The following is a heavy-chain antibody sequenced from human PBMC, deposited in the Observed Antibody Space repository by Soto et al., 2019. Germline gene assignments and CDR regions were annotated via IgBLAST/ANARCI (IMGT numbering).Heavy chain of an antibody. CDR3: TWTGTNWFAS. CDR2: IKSGGPT. V-gene: IGHV3-15*01. J-gene: IGHJ5*01. Sequence: EVQLVESGGGLVKPGGSLRLSCTASGFTFSDAWMSWVRQAPGKGLEWVGRIKSGGPTDYAAPVKGRSTISRDDSKNTVYLQMNSLKTEDTAVYYCTWTGTNWFASWGQGTLVTVSS. CDR1: GFTFSDAW. D-gene: IGHD1-1*01.